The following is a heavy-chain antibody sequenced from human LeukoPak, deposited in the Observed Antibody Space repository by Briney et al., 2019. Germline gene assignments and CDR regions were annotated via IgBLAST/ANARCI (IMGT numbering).Heavy chain of an antibody. CDR1: GFTFSSYG. CDR2: IWYDGSNK. CDR3: ARDIYYGSGIDSEGAFDI. J-gene: IGHJ3*02. V-gene: IGHV3-33*01. D-gene: IGHD3-10*01. Sequence: GRSLRLSCAASGFTFSSYGMHWVRQAPGKGLEWVAVIWYDGSNKYYADSVKGRFTISRDNSKNTLYLQMNGLRAEDTAVYYCARDIYYGSGIDSEGAFDIWGQGTMVTVSS.